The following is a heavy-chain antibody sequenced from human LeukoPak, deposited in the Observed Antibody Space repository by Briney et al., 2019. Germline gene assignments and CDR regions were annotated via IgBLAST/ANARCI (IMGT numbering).Heavy chain of an antibody. CDR3: AKYGAPGWSGYCDY. CDR1: GFIFSNYA. D-gene: IGHD4/OR15-4a*01. Sequence: PGGSLRLSCAASGFIFSNYAMTWVRQAPGKGLEWVSSINGDAGSIYYIDSVRGRFTISRDNSKNTLFLQMNSLRAEDTGMYYCAKYGAPGWSGYCDYWGQGTLVTVSS. CDR2: INGDAGSI. V-gene: IGHV3-23*01. J-gene: IGHJ4*02.